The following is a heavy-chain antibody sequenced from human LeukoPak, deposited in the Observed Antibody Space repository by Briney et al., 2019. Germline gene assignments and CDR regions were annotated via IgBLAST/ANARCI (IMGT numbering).Heavy chain of an antibody. V-gene: IGHV1-69*01. D-gene: IGHD2-2*01. CDR2: IIPISGTT. CDR1: GGTFSRYA. Sequence: RASVKVSCKASGGTFSRYAISWVRQAPGQGLEWMGGIIPISGTTNYAQKFQGRVTITADESTSTAYMELSSLRSEDTAVYYCASYPGGCSSTSCYDAFDIWGQGTMVTVSS. CDR3: ASYPGGCSSTSCYDAFDI. J-gene: IGHJ3*02.